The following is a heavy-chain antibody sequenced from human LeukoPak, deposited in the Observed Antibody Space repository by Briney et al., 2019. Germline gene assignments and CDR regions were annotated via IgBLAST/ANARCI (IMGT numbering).Heavy chain of an antibody. CDR2: ISRSGGST. D-gene: IGHD3-10*01. CDR3: ATNRGYGSGKNYYAMDV. Sequence: GGSLRLSCAASGFTFSSYAMSWVRQAPGKGLEWVASISRSGGSTYYAGSVKGRFTISRDNSKNTLYLQMRSLRAEDTAVFYCATNRGYGSGKNYYAMDVWGQGTTVTVSS. V-gene: IGHV3-23*01. J-gene: IGHJ6*02. CDR1: GFTFSSYA.